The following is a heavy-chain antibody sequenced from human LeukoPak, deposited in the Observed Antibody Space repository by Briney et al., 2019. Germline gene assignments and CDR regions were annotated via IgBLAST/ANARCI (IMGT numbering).Heavy chain of an antibody. J-gene: IGHJ4*02. D-gene: IGHD2-21*02. V-gene: IGHV3-7*01. CDR1: GFSISSHW. CDR3: AREPNTAIFDY. Sequence: GGSLRLSCVASGFSISSHWMSWVRQAPGKGLEWVASLKEDVSARNLVDSVKGRFTISRDNAKNSLYLQMNSLRAEDTAVYYCAREPNTAIFDYWGQGTLVTVSS. CDR2: LKEDVSAR.